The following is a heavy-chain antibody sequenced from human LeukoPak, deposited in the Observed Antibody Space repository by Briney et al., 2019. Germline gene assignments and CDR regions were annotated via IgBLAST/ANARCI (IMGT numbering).Heavy chain of an antibody. Sequence: PGGSLRLSCAASGFTFSSYSMNWVRQAPGKGLEWVSSISSSSSYIYSADSVKGRFTISRDNANNSLYLQMTSLRAEDTAVYYCARESRRYGSGSYPPDYWGRGTLVTVSS. J-gene: IGHJ4*02. V-gene: IGHV3-21*01. CDR2: ISSSSSYI. D-gene: IGHD3-10*01. CDR1: GFTFSSYS. CDR3: ARESRRYGSGSYPPDY.